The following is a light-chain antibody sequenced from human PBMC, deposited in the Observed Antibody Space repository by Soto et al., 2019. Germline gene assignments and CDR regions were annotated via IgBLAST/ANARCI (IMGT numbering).Light chain of an antibody. CDR3: QHYVERSPIT. V-gene: IGKV3-11*01. CDR1: QRVSNS. CDR2: DAS. J-gene: IGKJ5*01. Sequence: DTLLTQSPATLSLSPGERVTLSCRATQRVSNSLAWYQQKSGQAPRLLIYDASFRATGIPARFSGSGSGTDFTLTISRLEPEDFALYYCQHYVERSPITFGQGTRLEIK.